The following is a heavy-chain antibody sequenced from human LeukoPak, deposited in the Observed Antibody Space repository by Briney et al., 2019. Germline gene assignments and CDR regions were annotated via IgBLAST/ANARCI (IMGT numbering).Heavy chain of an antibody. V-gene: IGHV3-30*03. J-gene: IGHJ4*02. CDR1: GFTFSCYW. Sequence: GGSLRLSCAASGFTFSCYWMSWVRQAPGKGLEWVAVISYDGSNKYYADSVKGRFTISRDNSKNTLYLQMNSLRAEDTAVYYCARGRYYYDSSGSYYNYYFDYWGQGTLVTVSS. CDR2: ISYDGSNK. CDR3: ARGRYYYDSSGSYYNYYFDY. D-gene: IGHD3-22*01.